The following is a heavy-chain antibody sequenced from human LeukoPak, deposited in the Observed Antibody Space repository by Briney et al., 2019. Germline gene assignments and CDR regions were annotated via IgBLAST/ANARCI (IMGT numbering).Heavy chain of an antibody. J-gene: IGHJ3*02. CDR2: FDPEKDEI. CDR1: GHTLIELS. CDR3: ATPRYCSSTSCYSEAFDI. V-gene: IGHV1-24*01. Sequence: ASVKVSCKISGHTLIELSMHWVRQVPGQGLEWVGGFDPEKDEIVYAEKFQGRVTMTEDTSTDTAYMELSSLRSEDTAVYYCATPRYCSSTSCYSEAFDIWGQGTMVTVSS. D-gene: IGHD2-2*01.